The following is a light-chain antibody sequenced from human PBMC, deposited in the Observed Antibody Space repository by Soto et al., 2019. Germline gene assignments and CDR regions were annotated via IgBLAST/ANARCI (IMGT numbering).Light chain of an antibody. Sequence: EIVLTQSPGTLSLSPGERATLSCRASQSVSSSYLAWYQQKPGQAPRLLIYGASSRATGIPDRFSGSGSGTDFTLTISRLEPEECAVYYCQQYGSSLPITFGQGTRLEIK. J-gene: IGKJ5*01. CDR3: QQYGSSLPIT. CDR2: GAS. V-gene: IGKV3-20*01. CDR1: QSVSSSY.